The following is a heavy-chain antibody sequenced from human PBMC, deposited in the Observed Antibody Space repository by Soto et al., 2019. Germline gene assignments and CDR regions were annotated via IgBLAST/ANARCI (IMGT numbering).Heavy chain of an antibody. CDR2: INHSGST. V-gene: IGHV4-34*01. CDR3: ARKQVHYYGMDV. D-gene: IGHD3-10*01. CDR1: GGSFSGYY. J-gene: IGHJ6*02. Sequence: PSETLSLTXAVYGGSFSGYYWSWIRQPPGKGLEWIGEINHSGSTNYNPSLKSRVTISVDTSKNQFSLKLSSVTAADTAVYYCARKQVHYYGMDVWGQGTTVTVSS.